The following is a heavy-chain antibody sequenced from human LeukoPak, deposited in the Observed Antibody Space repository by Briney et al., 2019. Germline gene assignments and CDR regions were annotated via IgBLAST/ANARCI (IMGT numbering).Heavy chain of an antibody. CDR3: VRANSLMVRGVITYFDS. D-gene: IGHD3-10*01. CDR2: ISSSGATI. J-gene: IGHJ4*02. Sequence: GGSLRLSCAATGFTFSSYGMNWIRQAPGKGLEFVAYISSSGATIYYADSLKGRFTISRDNAKNSLYLQMNSLRDEDTAVYFCVRANSLMVRGVITYFDSWGQGTLVTVSS. CDR1: GFTFSSYG. V-gene: IGHV3-48*02.